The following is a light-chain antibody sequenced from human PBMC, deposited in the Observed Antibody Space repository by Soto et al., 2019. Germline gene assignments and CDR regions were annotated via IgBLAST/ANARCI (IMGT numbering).Light chain of an antibody. Sequence: EIVLTQSPATLSLSPGERATLSCRASQSVSSYLAWYQQKPGQAPRLLIYDASNRATGIPARFSGSGSGTDFTLTISRLEPEDFAVYYCQQRSKWTFALTFGGGTKVDI. J-gene: IGKJ4*01. CDR1: QSVSSY. CDR2: DAS. V-gene: IGKV3-11*01. CDR3: QQRSKWTFALT.